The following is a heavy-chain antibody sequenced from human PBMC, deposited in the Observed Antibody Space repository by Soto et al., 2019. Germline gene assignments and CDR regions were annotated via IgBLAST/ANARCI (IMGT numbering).Heavy chain of an antibody. D-gene: IGHD2-15*01. CDR3: ATHSYCSGGSCYYFDY. CDR1: GGTFSSYA. CDR2: IIPIFGTA. V-gene: IGHV1-69*13. J-gene: IGHJ4*02. Sequence: GASVKVSCKASGGTFSSYAISWVRQAPGQGLEWMGGIIPIFGTANYAQKFQGRVTITADESTSTAYMELSSLRSEDTAVYYCATHSYCSGGSCYYFDYWGRGTLVTVSS.